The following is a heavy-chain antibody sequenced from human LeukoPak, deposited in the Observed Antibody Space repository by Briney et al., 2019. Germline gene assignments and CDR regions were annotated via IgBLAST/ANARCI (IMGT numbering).Heavy chain of an antibody. CDR3: ASNLYGDRDY. CDR1: GFSFSTYA. CDR2: VLQNGNT. J-gene: IGHJ4*02. D-gene: IGHD3-10*01. V-gene: IGHV3-23*01. Sequence: GGSLRLSCAASGFSFSTYAMTWVRQAPGKGLEWVSGVLQNGNTFYADAVKGRFTSSRDNSKNILYLQMNSLRAEDTAVYYCASNLYGDRDYWGQGTLVTVSS.